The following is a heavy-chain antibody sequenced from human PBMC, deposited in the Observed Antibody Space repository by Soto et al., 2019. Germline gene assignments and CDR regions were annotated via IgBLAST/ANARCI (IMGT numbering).Heavy chain of an antibody. J-gene: IGHJ4*02. D-gene: IGHD2-21*02. CDR1: GYTFTSYA. CDR3: ARAWVVVTAPDY. CDR2: INAGNGNT. V-gene: IGHV1-3*05. Sequence: QVQLVQPGAEEKKPGASVKVSCKASGYTFTSYAMHWVRQAPGQRLEWMGWINAGNGNTKYSQKFQGRVTITRDTSASTAYMELSSLRSDDTAVYYCARAWVVVTAPDYWGQGTLVTVSS.